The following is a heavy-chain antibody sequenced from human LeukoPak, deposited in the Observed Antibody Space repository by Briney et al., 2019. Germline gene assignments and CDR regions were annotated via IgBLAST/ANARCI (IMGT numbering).Heavy chain of an antibody. J-gene: IGHJ4*02. CDR1: GGSFWGYY. CDR3: AREMGRPGGVKDDC. Sequence: PSETLSLTCAVYGGSFWGYYWRWIPQPPGKGLEWIGEINHSGSTNYNPSLKSLVPISVDTYKNQFSLKLHSVTAADTGVYYCAREMGRPGGVKDDCWGEGTLVTVSS. CDR2: INHSGST. D-gene: IGHD2-8*02. V-gene: IGHV4-34*01.